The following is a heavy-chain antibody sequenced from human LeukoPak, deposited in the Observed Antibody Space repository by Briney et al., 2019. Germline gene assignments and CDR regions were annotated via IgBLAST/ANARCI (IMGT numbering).Heavy chain of an antibody. V-gene: IGHV1-18*01. CDR1: GYTFTSYG. Sequence: ASVKVSCKASGYTFTSYGLSWVRQAPGQGLEWMGWISAYNGNTNYARKLQGRVTMTTDTSTSTAYMELRSLRSDDTAVYYCAGPVEEQHVVDALDIWGQGTMVTVSS. J-gene: IGHJ3*02. CDR2: ISAYNGNT. D-gene: IGHD6-6*01. CDR3: AGPVEEQHVVDALDI.